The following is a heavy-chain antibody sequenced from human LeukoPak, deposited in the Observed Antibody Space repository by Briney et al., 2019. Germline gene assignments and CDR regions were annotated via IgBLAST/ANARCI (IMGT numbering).Heavy chain of an antibody. J-gene: IGHJ4*02. V-gene: IGHV3-7*05. CDR1: GFTFNNYW. Sequence: TGGSLRLSCAASGFTFNNYWMNWVRQAPGKGLEWVANINQDGSEKYYVDSVKGRFTISRDNAKNTLYLQMNSLRAEDTAFYYCARDHCSGGSCYSAYWGQGTLVTVSS. CDR2: INQDGSEK. D-gene: IGHD2-15*01. CDR3: ARDHCSGGSCYSAY.